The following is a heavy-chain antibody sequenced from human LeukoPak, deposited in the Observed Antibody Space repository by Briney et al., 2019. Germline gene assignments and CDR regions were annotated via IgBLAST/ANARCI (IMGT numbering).Heavy chain of an antibody. CDR1: GYTFTGYY. J-gene: IGHJ3*02. D-gene: IGHD3-22*01. CDR2: INPNSGGT. CDR3: ARPYDSSGYYRGRAFDI. Sequence: ASVKVSCKASGYTFTGYYMHWVRQAPGQRLEWMGWINPNSGGTNYAQKFQGRVTMTRDTSISTAYMELSRLRSDDTAVYHCARPYDSSGYYRGRAFDIWGQGTMVTVSS. V-gene: IGHV1-2*02.